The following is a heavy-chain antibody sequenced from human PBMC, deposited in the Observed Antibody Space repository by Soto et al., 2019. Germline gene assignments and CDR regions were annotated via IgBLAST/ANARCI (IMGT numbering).Heavy chain of an antibody. J-gene: IGHJ4*02. CDR1: GFIFTSSS. D-gene: IGHD3-22*01. V-gene: IGHV1-58*01. CDR2: ITVGTGNA. Sequence: SVKVSCKASGFIFTSSSVQWVRQARGQRLEWIGWITVGTGNANYAQKFQERVTITRHMSTSTAYMELSNLTSEDTAVYYCAAGDSSGYYGGWGQGTQVTVSS. CDR3: AAGDSSGYYGG.